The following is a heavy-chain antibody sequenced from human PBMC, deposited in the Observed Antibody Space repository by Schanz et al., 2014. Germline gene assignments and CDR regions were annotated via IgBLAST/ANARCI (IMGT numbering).Heavy chain of an antibody. Sequence: QGQLVQSGPEVKEPGASVKVSCEASRYTFNTYGLNWVRQAPGQGLEFMGWISTFRNEDTNSAQRFQGRLTMTTDTSTSTAYMELRSLRSDDTAVYYCARGFDFWDRWGQGTLVTVPS. CDR1: RYTFNTYG. CDR2: ISTFRNEDT. V-gene: IGHV1-18*01. CDR3: ARGFDFWDR. J-gene: IGHJ4*02. D-gene: IGHD3-3*01.